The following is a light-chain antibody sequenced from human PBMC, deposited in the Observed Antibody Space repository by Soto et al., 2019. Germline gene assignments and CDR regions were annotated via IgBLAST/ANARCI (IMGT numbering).Light chain of an antibody. CDR2: GAS. Sequence: EIVVTQSPATLSVSPGDRATLSCRASPSVSSNLAWYQQKPGQAPRLLIYGASTRDTGIPARFSGSGSGTEFTLTISSLQSEDFAVYYCQQYNTWPYTFGQGTKVEIK. CDR3: QQYNTWPYT. J-gene: IGKJ2*01. CDR1: PSVSSN. V-gene: IGKV3-15*01.